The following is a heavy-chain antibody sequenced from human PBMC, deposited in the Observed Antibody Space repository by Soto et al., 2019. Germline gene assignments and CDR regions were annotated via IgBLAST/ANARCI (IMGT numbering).Heavy chain of an antibody. V-gene: IGHV4-59*13. CDR1: GGSLSSYY. CDR3: ARDTSYKDGDWYLDL. J-gene: IGHJ2*01. D-gene: IGHD1-20*01. Sequence: SETLSLTCIVSGGSLSSYYYYWIRQPPGKGLEWIGYIHGSGSTQYNPSLKSRGTMSMDTSEDQFSLRLTSVTAADTAIYYCARDTSYKDGDWYLDLWGSGTLVTVSS. CDR2: IHGSGST.